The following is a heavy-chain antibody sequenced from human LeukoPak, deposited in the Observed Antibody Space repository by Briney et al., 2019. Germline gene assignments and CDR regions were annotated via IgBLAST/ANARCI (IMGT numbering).Heavy chain of an antibody. CDR3: RSGTFSFDY. J-gene: IGHJ4*02. CDR2: IYYSGST. D-gene: IGHD1-26*01. Sequence: SETLSLTCTVSGGSISSSSYYWGWIRQPPGKGLEWIGSIYYSGSTYYNPSLKSRVTISVDTSKNQFSLKLSSVTAADTAVYYCRSGTFSFDYWGQGTQVAVSS. V-gene: IGHV4-39*07. CDR1: GGSISSSSYY.